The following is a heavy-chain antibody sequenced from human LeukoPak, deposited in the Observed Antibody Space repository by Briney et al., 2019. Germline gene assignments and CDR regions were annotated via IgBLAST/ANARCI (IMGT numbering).Heavy chain of an antibody. CDR3: ARPLSSNCRIDP. D-gene: IGHD1-1*01. CDR1: GFTFSSYW. CDR2: INFDGSST. J-gene: IGHJ5*02. Sequence: GGSLRLSCAASGFTFSSYWMHWVRQAPGKGLVWVSRINFDGSSTTYADSVKGRFTISRDNAKNTLYLQMNSLRVEDTAVYYCARPLSSNCRIDPWGQGTLVTGSS. V-gene: IGHV3-74*01.